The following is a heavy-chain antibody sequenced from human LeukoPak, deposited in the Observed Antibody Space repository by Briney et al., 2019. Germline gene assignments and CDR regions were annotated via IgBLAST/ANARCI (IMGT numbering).Heavy chain of an antibody. CDR1: GFTFRNYG. J-gene: IGHJ4*02. D-gene: IGHD2/OR15-2a*01. V-gene: IGHV3-33*01. CDR2: IWNDGSNK. Sequence: GGSLRLSCVTSGFTFRNYGMHWVRQAPGKGLEWVAVIWNDGSNKYYADSVKGRFTISRDNAKNSLYLQMNSLRAEDTAVYYCAGDVGVDYLFDYWGQGTLVTVSS. CDR3: AGDVGVDYLFDY.